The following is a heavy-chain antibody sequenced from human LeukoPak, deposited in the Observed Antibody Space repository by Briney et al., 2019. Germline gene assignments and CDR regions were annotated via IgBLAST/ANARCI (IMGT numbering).Heavy chain of an antibody. V-gene: IGHV3-7*01. D-gene: IGHD3-9*01. CDR1: GFTFSSYW. J-gene: IGHJ4*02. CDR2: IKQDGSEK. CDR3: ARESLRYFDWLLQGHFDY. Sequence: GGSLRLSCAASGFTFSSYWMSWVRQAPGKGLEWVANIKQDGSEKYYVDSVKGRFTISRDNAKNSLYLQMNSLRAEDTAVYYCARESLRYFDWLLQGHFDYWGQGTLVTVSS.